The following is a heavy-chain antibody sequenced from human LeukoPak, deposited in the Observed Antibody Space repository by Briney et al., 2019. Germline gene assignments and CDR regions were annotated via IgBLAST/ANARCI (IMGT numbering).Heavy chain of an antibody. J-gene: IGHJ4*02. V-gene: IGHV4-59*01. D-gene: IGHD2-21*01. CDR1: GGSISSYY. CDR2: IYYSGST. Sequence: PSETLSLTCTVSGGSISSYYWSWIRQPPGKGLEGIGYIYYSGSTNYNPSLKSRVTISVDTSKNQFSLKLSSVTAADTAVYYCARTLFPEDYFDYWGQGTLVTVSS. CDR3: ARTLFPEDYFDY.